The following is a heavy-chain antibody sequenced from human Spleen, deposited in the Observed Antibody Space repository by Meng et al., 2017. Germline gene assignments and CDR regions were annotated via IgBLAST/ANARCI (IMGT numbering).Heavy chain of an antibody. CDR1: GVTFRTYD. J-gene: IGHJ3*02. CDR3: ARVAAYSSGWYSFDAFDI. Sequence: GGSLRLSCAESGVTFRTYDMHWVRQAPGKGLEWVSSISSSSSYIYYADSVKGRFTISRDNAKNSLYLQMNSLRAEDTAVYYCARVAAYSSGWYSFDAFDIWGQGTMVTVSS. D-gene: IGHD6-19*01. CDR2: ISSSSSYI. V-gene: IGHV3-21*01.